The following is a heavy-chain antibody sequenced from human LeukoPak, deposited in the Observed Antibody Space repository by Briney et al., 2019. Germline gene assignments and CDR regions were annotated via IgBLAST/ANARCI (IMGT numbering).Heavy chain of an antibody. CDR2: ISWNSGTI. V-gene: IGHV3-9*01. CDR1: GFTFDDYA. Sequence: PGRSLRLSCAASGFTFDDYAMHWVRQAPGKGLEWVSGISWNSGTIGYADSVKGRFTISRDNAKNSLYLQMNSLRAEDTALYYCAKDNSGGYGSGSDFDCWGQGTLVTVSS. D-gene: IGHD3-10*01. CDR3: AKDNSGGYGSGSDFDC. J-gene: IGHJ4*02.